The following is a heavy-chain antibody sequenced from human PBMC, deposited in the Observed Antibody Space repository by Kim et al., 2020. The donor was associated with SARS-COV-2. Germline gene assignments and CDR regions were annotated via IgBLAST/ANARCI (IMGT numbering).Heavy chain of an antibody. V-gene: IGHV4-34*01. J-gene: IGHJ4*02. CDR2: INHSGST. Sequence: SETLSLTCAVYGGSFSGYYWSWIRQPPGKGLEWIGEINHSGSTNYNPSLMSRVTISVDTSKNQFSLKLSSVTAADTAVYYCARGRPVLRYFDWLFSLDPFDYWGQGTLVTVSS. CDR1: GGSFSGYY. D-gene: IGHD3-9*01. CDR3: ARGRPVLRYFDWLFSLDPFDY.